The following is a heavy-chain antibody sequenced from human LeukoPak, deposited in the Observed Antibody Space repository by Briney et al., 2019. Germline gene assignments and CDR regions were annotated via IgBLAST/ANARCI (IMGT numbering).Heavy chain of an antibody. CDR2: INPNSGGT. Sequence: ASVKVSCKASGYTFIGHYMHWVRQAPGQGLEWMAWINPNSGGTNYAQNFQGRVTMTRDTSISTVYMELSRLRSDDTAVYYCARRGDGYNYALDYWGQGTLVTVSS. CDR3: ARRGDGYNYALDY. J-gene: IGHJ4*02. V-gene: IGHV1-2*02. CDR1: GYTFIGHY. D-gene: IGHD5-24*01.